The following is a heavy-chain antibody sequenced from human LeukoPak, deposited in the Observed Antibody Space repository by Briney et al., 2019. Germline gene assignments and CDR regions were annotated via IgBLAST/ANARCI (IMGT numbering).Heavy chain of an antibody. V-gene: IGHV1-46*01. CDR1: GYAFTSNY. Sequence: ASVTLSCKSSGYAFTSNYMHWFRQSLRQPLEWMGIIIPSGGSTSYAQKYQGRVIMTRDMSASTVYMELSSLRSEDTAVYYCASWHMSPKDSWGQGTMVTVSS. J-gene: IGHJ3*02. CDR2: IIPSGGST. CDR3: ASWHMSPKDS.